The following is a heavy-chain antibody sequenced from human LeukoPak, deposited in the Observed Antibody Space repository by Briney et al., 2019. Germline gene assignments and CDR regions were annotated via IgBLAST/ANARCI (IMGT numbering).Heavy chain of an antibody. CDR3: ASPFHIAVAGYYYYYGMDV. D-gene: IGHD6-19*01. V-gene: IGHV1-2*02. Sequence: ASVKVPCKASGYTFTGYYMHWVRQAPGQGLEWMGWINPNSGGTNYAQKFQGRVTMTRDTSISTAYMELSRLRSDDTAVYYCASPFHIAVAGYYYYYGMDVWGQGTTVTVSS. CDR2: INPNSGGT. CDR1: GYTFTGYY. J-gene: IGHJ6*02.